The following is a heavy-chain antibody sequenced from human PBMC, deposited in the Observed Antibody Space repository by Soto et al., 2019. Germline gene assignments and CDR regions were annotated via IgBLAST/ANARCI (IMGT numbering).Heavy chain of an antibody. D-gene: IGHD2-2*01. CDR3: ARHHIGGYCSSTSCYLSSRYYYYYGMDV. CDR2: INHSGST. Sequence: PSETLSLTCAVYGGSFSGYYWSWIRQPPGKGLEWIGEINHSGSTNYNPSLKSRVTISVDTSKNQFSLKLSSVTAADTAVYYCARHHIGGYCSSTSCYLSSRYYYYYGMDVWGQGTTVTVSS. V-gene: IGHV4-34*01. J-gene: IGHJ6*02. CDR1: GGSFSGYY.